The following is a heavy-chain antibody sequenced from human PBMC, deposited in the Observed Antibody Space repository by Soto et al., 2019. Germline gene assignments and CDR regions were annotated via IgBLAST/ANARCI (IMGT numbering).Heavy chain of an antibody. Sequence: EVQLLESGGGLVQPGGSLRLSCAASGFTFSSYAMSWVRQAPGKGLEWGSALSGSGCCTYYADSVKGRFTISRYNPKNALDVQMNSLRAEDTAVYYCAGRAVYYYYGMDVWGQGTTVNVSS. CDR3: AGRAVYYYYGMDV. J-gene: IGHJ6*02. V-gene: IGHV3-23*01. CDR2: LSGSGCCT. D-gene: IGHD1-26*01. CDR1: GFTFSSYA.